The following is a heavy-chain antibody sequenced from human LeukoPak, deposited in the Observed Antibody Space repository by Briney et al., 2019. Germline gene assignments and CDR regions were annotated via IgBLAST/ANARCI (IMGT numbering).Heavy chain of an antibody. V-gene: IGHV4-30-4*08. J-gene: IGHJ3*02. CDR2: IYYSGST. CDR1: GGSISSGDYD. CDR3: ARSPVLDAFDI. Sequence: SQTLSLTCTVSGGSISSGDYDWSWIRQPPGKGLEWIGYIYYSGSTYYNPSLKSRVTISVDTSKNQFSLKLSSVTAADTAVYYCARSPVLDAFDIWGQGTMVTVSS.